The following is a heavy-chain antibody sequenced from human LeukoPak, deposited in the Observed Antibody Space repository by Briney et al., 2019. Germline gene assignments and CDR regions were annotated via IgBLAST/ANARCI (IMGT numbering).Heavy chain of an antibody. CDR2: IYYSGST. J-gene: IGHJ3*02. V-gene: IGHV4-59*01. CDR3: ASSPAMVTGSAFDI. Sequence: TSETLSPTCTVSGGSISSYYWSWIRQPPGKGLEWIGYIYYSGSTNYNPSLKSRVTISVDTSKNQFSLKLSSVTAADTAVYYCASSPAMVTGSAFDIWGQGTMVTVSS. CDR1: GGSISSYY. D-gene: IGHD5-18*01.